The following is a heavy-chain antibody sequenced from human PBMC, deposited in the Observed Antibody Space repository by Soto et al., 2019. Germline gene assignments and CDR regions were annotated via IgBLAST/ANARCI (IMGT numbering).Heavy chain of an antibody. CDR1: GYSFTSYW. J-gene: IGHJ6*02. V-gene: IGHV5-10-1*01. D-gene: IGHD7-27*01. Sequence: GESLNISCKCSGYSFTSYWISWVRQMPGKGLEWMGRIGPSDSYTNYSPSFQGHVTISADKSISTAYLQWSSLKASDTAMYYCARHLTLYYYGMDVWGQGTTVTVS. CDR3: ARHLTLYYYGMDV. CDR2: IGPSDSYT.